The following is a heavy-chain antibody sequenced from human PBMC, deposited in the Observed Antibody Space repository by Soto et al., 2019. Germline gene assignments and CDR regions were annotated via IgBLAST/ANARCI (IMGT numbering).Heavy chain of an antibody. Sequence: PGGSLGLSCAAAGFTCRNYGMNWVRQAPGKGLEWVSYIGLGSSTKYYADSVEGRFTISRDNAKNSLYLQMNSLRAEDTAVYYCARDQLYYNDISGRPLNAFAVWGQGKMVTVSS. V-gene: IGHV3-48*01. CDR3: ARDQLYYNDISGRPLNAFAV. CDR2: IGLGSSTK. D-gene: IGHD3-22*01. CDR1: GFTCRNYG. J-gene: IGHJ3*01.